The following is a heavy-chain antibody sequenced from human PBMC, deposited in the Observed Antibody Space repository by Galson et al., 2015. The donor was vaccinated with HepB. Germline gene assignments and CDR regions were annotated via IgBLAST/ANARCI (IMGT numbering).Heavy chain of an antibody. CDR3: ARLTYDYVWGSYRSKIGYDY. CDR2: ISPYNGNT. D-gene: IGHD3-16*02. CDR1: GYTFTSYG. V-gene: IGHV1-18*01. Sequence: SVKVSCKASGYTFTSYGISWVRQAPGQGLEWLGWISPYNGNTYYTKKLQGRVAMTTDTSTSTAYVELRSLRSDDTAVYYCARLTYDYVWGSYRSKIGYDYWGQGTLVTVSS. J-gene: IGHJ4*02.